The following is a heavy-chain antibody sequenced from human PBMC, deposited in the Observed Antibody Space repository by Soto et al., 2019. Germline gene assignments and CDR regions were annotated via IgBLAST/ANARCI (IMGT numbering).Heavy chain of an antibody. D-gene: IGHD5-12*01. V-gene: IGHV1-46*01. J-gene: IGHJ5*02. Sequence: QVQLVQSGAEVKKPGASLKVSCKASGYTFTSYYMHWVRQAPGQGLEWMGIINPSGGSTSYAQKFQGRVTMTRDTSTSTVYMELSSLRSEDTAVYYCARDSATIMCWFDPWGQGTLVTVSS. CDR3: ARDSATIMCWFDP. CDR1: GYTFTSYY. CDR2: INPSGGST.